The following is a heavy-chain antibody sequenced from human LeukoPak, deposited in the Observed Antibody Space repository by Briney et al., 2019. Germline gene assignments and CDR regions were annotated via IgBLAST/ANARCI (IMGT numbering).Heavy chain of an antibody. V-gene: IGHV3-20*04. D-gene: IGHD3-9*01. CDR1: GFKFSDYG. CDR3: ARAILSDPKYYGMDV. CDR2: INWNADST. J-gene: IGHJ6*02. Sequence: GGSLRLSCAASGFKFSDYGMSWVRQAPGKGLEWVSGINWNADSTGYADSVKGRFTISKDNAKNSLFLQMNSLRAEDTAMYYCARAILSDPKYYGMDVWGQGITVTVSS.